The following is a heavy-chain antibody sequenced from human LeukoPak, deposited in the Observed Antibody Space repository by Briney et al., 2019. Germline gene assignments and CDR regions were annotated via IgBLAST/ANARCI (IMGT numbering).Heavy chain of an antibody. Sequence: PSETLSLTCAVYGGSFSGYYWSWIRQPPGKGLEWIGEINHSGSTNYNPSLKSRVTISVDTSKNRFSLKLSSVTAADTAVYYCAREGIAVAGQKFDYWGQGTLVTVSS. CDR1: GGSFSGYY. J-gene: IGHJ4*02. D-gene: IGHD6-19*01. V-gene: IGHV4-34*01. CDR3: AREGIAVAGQKFDY. CDR2: INHSGST.